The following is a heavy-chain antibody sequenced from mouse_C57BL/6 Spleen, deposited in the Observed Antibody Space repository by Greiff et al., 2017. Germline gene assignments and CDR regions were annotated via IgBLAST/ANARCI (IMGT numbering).Heavy chain of an antibody. CDR3: AREGGYYYGSSYYFDY. J-gene: IGHJ2*01. V-gene: IGHV1-18*01. CDR2: INPNNGGT. D-gene: IGHD1-1*01. CDR1: GYTFTDYN. Sequence: VQLQQSGPELVKPGASVKIPCKASGYTFTDYNMDWVKQSHGKSLEWIGDINPNNGGTIYNQKFKGKATLTVDKSSSTAYMELRSLTSEDTAVYYCAREGGYYYGSSYYFDYWCQGTTLTVSS.